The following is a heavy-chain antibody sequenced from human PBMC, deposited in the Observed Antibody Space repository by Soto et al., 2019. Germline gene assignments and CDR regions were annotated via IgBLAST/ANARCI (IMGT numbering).Heavy chain of an antibody. CDR3: AREEDNGSLYF. CDR2: VNPSNGVT. V-gene: IGHV1-2*02. CDR1: GYSFSGHY. J-gene: IGHJ4*02. Sequence: QVQLVQSGTEVKRPGTSAKVFCKAIGYSFSGHYIHWVRQAPGQGLEWMGWVNPSNGVTNVAQRFQGRVTRTRDTSINTAYMEVSGLTSDDSAVFYCAREEDNGSLYFWGQGTLVTVSA. D-gene: IGHD1-26*01.